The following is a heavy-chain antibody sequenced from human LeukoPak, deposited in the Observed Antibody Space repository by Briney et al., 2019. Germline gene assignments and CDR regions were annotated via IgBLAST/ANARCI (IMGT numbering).Heavy chain of an antibody. CDR2: IKEDGSEK. CDR3: ARDQGADGETFDY. D-gene: IGHD3-10*01. CDR1: GFTFSSYW. J-gene: IGHJ4*02. Sequence: GGSLRPSCAASGFTFSSYWVSWVRQAPGKGLGWVANIKEDGSEKYYVDSVRGRFTISRDNTRNSLYLQMNSLRAEDTAVYYCARDQGADGETFDYWGQGTLVTVSS. V-gene: IGHV3-7*01.